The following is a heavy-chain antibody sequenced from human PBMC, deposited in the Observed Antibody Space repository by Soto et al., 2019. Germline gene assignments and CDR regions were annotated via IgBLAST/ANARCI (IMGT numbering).Heavy chain of an antibody. D-gene: IGHD2-8*02. Sequence: QVQLQESGPGLVKPSQTLSLTCTVSGGSISNGGYYWSWIRQHPGKGLEWIGYIYYSGSTYYNPSLKSRVNKSVPTSQHQFSLELSSVTAADTAVYYCARALTGGYWYFALWGRGTLVTVSS. CDR2: IYYSGST. J-gene: IGHJ2*01. CDR1: GGSISNGGYY. V-gene: IGHV4-31*03. CDR3: ARALTGGYWYFAL.